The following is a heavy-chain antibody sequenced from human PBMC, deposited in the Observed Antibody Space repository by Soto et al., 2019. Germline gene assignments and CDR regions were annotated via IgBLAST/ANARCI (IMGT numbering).Heavy chain of an antibody. V-gene: IGHV2-5*02. CDR3: AHRFLMITFGGVIVPYDAFDI. Sequence: SGPTLVNPTPTLTLTCTFSGFSLSTSGVGVGWIRQPPGKALEWLALIYWDDDKRYSPSLKSRLTITKDTSKNQVVLTMTNMDPVDTATYYCAHRFLMITFGGVIVPYDAFDIWGQGTMVTVSS. CDR1: GFSLSTSGVG. J-gene: IGHJ3*02. D-gene: IGHD3-16*02. CDR2: IYWDDDK.